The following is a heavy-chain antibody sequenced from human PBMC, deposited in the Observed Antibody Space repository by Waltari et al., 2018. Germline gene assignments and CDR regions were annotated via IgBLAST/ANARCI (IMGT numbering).Heavy chain of an antibody. J-gene: IGHJ3*01. Sequence: QLQLQESGPGLGKPSETLSLTCIVSGGSITSNRHYWAWIRQPPGQGLEWIGTMSYNGATYSSPSLKSRVTVSRDTSKNHLSLTLGSVTAADTAVYYCATYIGASIGTAAFDVWGQGTMSPSLQ. CDR1: GGSITSNRHY. CDR2: MSYNGAT. D-gene: IGHD5-12*01. CDR3: ATYIGASIGTAAFDV. V-gene: IGHV4-39*02.